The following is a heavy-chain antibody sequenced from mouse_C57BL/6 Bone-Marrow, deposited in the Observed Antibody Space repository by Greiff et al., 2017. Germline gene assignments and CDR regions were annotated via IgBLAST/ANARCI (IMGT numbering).Heavy chain of an antibody. CDR2: INPSTGGT. CDR1: GYSFTGYY. Sequence: VQLQQSGPALVKPGASVKISCKASGYSFTGYYMNWVKQSPEKSLEWIGEINPSTGGTTYNQKFKAKATLTVDKSSSTAYMQLKSLTSEDSAVYYCAKAHYYGLDYWGQGTTLTVSS. V-gene: IGHV1-42*01. J-gene: IGHJ2*01. D-gene: IGHD1-1*01. CDR3: AKAHYYGLDY.